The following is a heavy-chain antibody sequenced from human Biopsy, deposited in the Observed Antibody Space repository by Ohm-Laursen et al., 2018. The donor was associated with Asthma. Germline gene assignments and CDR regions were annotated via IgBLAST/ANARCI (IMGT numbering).Heavy chain of an antibody. D-gene: IGHD1-1*01. CDR2: ISKDASTQ. V-gene: IGHV3-30*01. Sequence: SLRISCSASGFSFSNFAIHWVRQAPGKGLEWVGVISKDASTQDYADSVKGRFTMARDNSKNTLDLQMNSLREEDTAVYYCVRDGTDDAFDIWGQGTVVSVSS. CDR3: VRDGTDDAFDI. CDR1: GFSFSNFA. J-gene: IGHJ3*02.